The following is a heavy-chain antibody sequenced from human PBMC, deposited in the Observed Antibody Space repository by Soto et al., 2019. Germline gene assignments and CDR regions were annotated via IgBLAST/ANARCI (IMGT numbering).Heavy chain of an antibody. CDR2: VKSKTDGETT. CDR1: GFTFNNAW. J-gene: IGHJ4*02. D-gene: IGHD7-27*01. V-gene: IGHV3-15*01. CDR3: TAGTGRSDFDY. Sequence: EVQLVGSGGGLVKPGGSLRLSCVASGFTFNNAWMSWVRQAPGKGLEWVGRVKSKTDGETTDYAAPVKGRFTVSRDDSKNMLYLQMNGLETEDTAVYYCTAGTGRSDFDYWGQGTLVTVSS.